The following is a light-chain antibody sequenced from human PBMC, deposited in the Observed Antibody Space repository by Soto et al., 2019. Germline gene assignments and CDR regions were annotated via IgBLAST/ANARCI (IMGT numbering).Light chain of an antibody. CDR3: QQYGTSPWT. CDR2: GAS. V-gene: IGKV3-20*01. J-gene: IGKJ1*01. Sequence: EIVLMQSPGTLSLSPGGRATLSCRACQSVLSNYLAWYQQKAGQAPRLLIFGASSRAPDIPDRFSGSGSGTDFTLTISRLEPEDFAVYYCQQYGTSPWTFGQGTKVEVK. CDR1: QSVLSNY.